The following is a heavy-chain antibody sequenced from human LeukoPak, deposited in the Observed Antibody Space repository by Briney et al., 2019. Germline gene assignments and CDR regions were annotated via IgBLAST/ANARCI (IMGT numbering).Heavy chain of an antibody. D-gene: IGHD3-16*02. CDR3: ARAFQSLGGLSLPDF. J-gene: IGHJ4*02. CDR2: IHPSTGNP. Sequence: ASVKVSCKASGYTFTNYAMNWVRQAPGQRLEWMGWIHPSTGNPTYAQGFTGRFVFSLDTSVSTTYLQIRGLKAEDTAVYYCARAFQSLGGLSLPDFWGQGTLVTVSS. V-gene: IGHV7-4-1*02. CDR1: GYTFTNYA.